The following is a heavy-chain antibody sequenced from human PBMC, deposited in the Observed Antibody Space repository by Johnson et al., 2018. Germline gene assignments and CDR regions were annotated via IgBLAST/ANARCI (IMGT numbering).Heavy chain of an antibody. J-gene: IGHJ4*02. CDR1: GFTFSIYA. V-gene: IGHV3-23*04. CDR3: ARGDQRYCSGGSCNLDS. D-gene: IGHD2-15*01. Sequence: EVQLVESGGGLVQPGGSLRLSCAASGFTFSIYAMTWVRQAPGKGLEWVSGISGSGSTTYSADSVKGRFTISRDNPRNTLYLQMNSLRAEDTAVYYCARGDQRYCSGGSCNLDSWGQGTLVTVSS. CDR2: ISGSGSTT.